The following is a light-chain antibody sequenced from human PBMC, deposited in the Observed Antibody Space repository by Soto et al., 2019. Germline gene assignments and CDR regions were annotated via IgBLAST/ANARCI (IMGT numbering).Light chain of an antibody. V-gene: IGKV1-12*01. CDR1: QDIRGW. Sequence: DIQMTQSPSFVSASVGDRVTITCRASQDIRGWLAWFQQKPGQAPKLLIYAASRLHSGVPSRFSGSGSGPDFTLTISNLQPEDLATYYCQQTSSFPLTFGGGTKVEIK. J-gene: IGKJ4*01. CDR3: QQTSSFPLT. CDR2: AAS.